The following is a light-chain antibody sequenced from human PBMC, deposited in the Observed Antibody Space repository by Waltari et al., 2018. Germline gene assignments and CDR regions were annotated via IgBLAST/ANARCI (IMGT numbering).Light chain of an antibody. J-gene: IGLJ2*01. V-gene: IGLV3-25*03. CDR1: AFPKKY. CDR2: KDR. CDR3: LSPETRGSWV. Sequence: SYELTQSPSVSLSPGQTARIPCRGAAFPKKYVFWYQKKPGQAPVLIIFKDRERPSGIPERFSGSTSGTTVTLTITGVQAEDEADYYCLSPETRGSWVFGGGTKLTVL.